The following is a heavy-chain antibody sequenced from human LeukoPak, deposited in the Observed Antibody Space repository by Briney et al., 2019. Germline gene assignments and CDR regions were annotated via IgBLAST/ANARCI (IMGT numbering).Heavy chain of an antibody. Sequence: GGSLRLSCAASGFTFSSYGKHWVRQAPGKGLEWVAFIRYDGSNKYYADSVKGRFTISRDNSKNTLYLQMNSLRAEDTAVYYCAKDFYYDSSGYYFDAFDIWGQGTMVTVSS. CDR2: IRYDGSNK. J-gene: IGHJ3*02. CDR3: AKDFYYDSSGYYFDAFDI. CDR1: GFTFSSYG. D-gene: IGHD3-22*01. V-gene: IGHV3-30*02.